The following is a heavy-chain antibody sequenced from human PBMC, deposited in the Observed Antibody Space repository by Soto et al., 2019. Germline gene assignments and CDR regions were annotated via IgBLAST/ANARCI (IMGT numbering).Heavy chain of an antibody. CDR2: INPNSGGT. CDR3: AKEPAAAKPEGVDF. Sequence: ASVKVSCKASGYTFSDYYIHWVRQAPGQGLEWMGWINPNSGGTKYAPKFQGGVTMTRDTSITTAYMELSRLRSGDTAVYYCAKEPAAAKPEGVDFWGQGTLVTVSS. V-gene: IGHV1-2*02. J-gene: IGHJ4*02. CDR1: GYTFSDYY. D-gene: IGHD2-2*01.